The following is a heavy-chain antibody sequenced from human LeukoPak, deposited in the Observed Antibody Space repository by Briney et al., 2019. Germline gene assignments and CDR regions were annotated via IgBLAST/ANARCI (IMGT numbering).Heavy chain of an antibody. D-gene: IGHD6-19*01. J-gene: IGHJ4*02. CDR3: ARDGPSSGPGGPFDY. CDR1: GYSISSGYY. Sequence: SETLSLTCTVSGYSISSGYYWGWIRQPPGEGLEWIGSIYHSGSTCYNPSLKSRVTISVDTSKNQFSLKLSSVTAADTAVYYCARDGPSSGPGGPFDYWGQGTLVTVSS. CDR2: IYHSGST. V-gene: IGHV4-38-2*02.